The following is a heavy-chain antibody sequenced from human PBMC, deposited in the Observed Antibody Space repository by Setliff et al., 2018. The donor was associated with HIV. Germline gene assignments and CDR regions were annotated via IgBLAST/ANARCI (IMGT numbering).Heavy chain of an antibody. J-gene: IGHJ3*02. CDR2: INHSGDT. V-gene: IGHV4-34*01. D-gene: IGHD3-22*01. CDR3: ARDRENYYDSTGAFDI. CDR1: GGSFSGYY. Sequence: SETLSLTCAVYGGSFSGYYWSWIRQPPGKGLEWIGEINHSGDTNYNPSLKSRVTISVDTSKNQFSLKLSSVTAADTAVYYCARDRENYYDSTGAFDIWGQGTMVTVSS.